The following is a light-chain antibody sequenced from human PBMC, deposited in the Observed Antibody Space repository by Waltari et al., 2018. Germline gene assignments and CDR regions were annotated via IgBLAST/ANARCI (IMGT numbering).Light chain of an antibody. CDR1: QGISSY. CDR2: SAS. J-gene: IGKJ4*01. CDR3: QQLSSQPLT. V-gene: IGKV1-9*01. Sequence: DIQLTQSPSFLSASVGDRVTIPCRASQGISSYVAWYQQNPGKAPRLLIHSASTLQSGVPSIFSGSGSGTEFTLTISSLQPEDFASYYCQQLSSQPLTFGGGTKVEI.